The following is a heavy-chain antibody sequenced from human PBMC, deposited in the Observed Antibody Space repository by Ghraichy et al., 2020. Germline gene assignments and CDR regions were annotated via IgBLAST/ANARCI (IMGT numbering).Heavy chain of an antibody. J-gene: IGHJ3*02. D-gene: IGHD3-10*01. CDR2: MAYDGNTA. Sequence: GGSLRLSCAASGFIFSDCGLHWIRQAPGKGLEWVAFMAYDGNTAYHADSVKGRFTISRDNSKNTLYLEMNSLRPDDTAVFYCATLGESRHPGSESYKSDGPDIWGQGTVVTVSS. CDR3: ATLGESRHPGSESYKSDGPDI. CDR1: GFIFSDCG. V-gene: IGHV3-30*02.